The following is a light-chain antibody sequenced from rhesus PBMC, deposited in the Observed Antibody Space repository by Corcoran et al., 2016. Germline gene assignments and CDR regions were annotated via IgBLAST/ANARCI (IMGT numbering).Light chain of an antibody. CDR3: QHGYGTPFT. V-gene: IGKV1-74*01. Sequence: DIQMTQSPSSLSASVGDRVTITCRASENVNNYLNWYQQKPGKAPKLLIYKAFTLQSGGPSRVSGSGSGTDYTFTISSLQPEDVATYYCQHGYGTPFTFGPGTKLDIK. CDR1: ENVNNY. CDR2: KAF. J-gene: IGKJ3*01.